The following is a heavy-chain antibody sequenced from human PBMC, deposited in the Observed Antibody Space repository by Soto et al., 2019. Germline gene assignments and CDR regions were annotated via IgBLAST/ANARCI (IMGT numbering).Heavy chain of an antibody. D-gene: IGHD4-17*01. CDR3: ARDTRHGSTVP. CDR1: GGSISSGGYY. Sequence: QVQLQESGPGLVKPSQTLSLTCTVSGGSISSGGYYWSWIRQHPGKGLEWIGYIYYSGSTYYNPYPQSRVTISVDTSKNQFSLKLSSVTAADTAVYACARDTRHGSTVPWGQGTLVTVSS. CDR2: IYYSGST. J-gene: IGHJ5*02. V-gene: IGHV4-31*03.